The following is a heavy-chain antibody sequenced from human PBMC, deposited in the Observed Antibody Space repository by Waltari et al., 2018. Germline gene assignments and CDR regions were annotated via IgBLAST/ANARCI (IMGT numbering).Heavy chain of an antibody. CDR3: ARAKGDY. CDR1: CASIGSGPYY. V-gene: IGHV4-31*03. Sequence: QVQLQESGPGVVKPSQTPSLTCPDSCASIGSGPYYWSWIRRHPVKGLEYIGHIYSSGRPYYNPSLRSRVTISVDTSTNQFSLNLNSVTAADTAVYYCARAKGDYWGRGTLVTVSS. J-gene: IGHJ4*02. CDR2: IYSSGRP.